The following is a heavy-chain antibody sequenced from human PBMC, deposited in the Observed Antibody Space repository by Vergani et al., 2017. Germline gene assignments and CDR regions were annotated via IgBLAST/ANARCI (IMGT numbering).Heavy chain of an antibody. J-gene: IGHJ3*02. CDR1: GFTFSNSA. CDR2: IKQHGGEK. CDR3: ARDAAPTINAFDI. V-gene: IGHV3-7*01. D-gene: IGHD4/OR15-4a*01. Sequence: EVHLLESGGGLVQSGGSLRLSCAASGFTFSNSAVSWVRQAPGRGLAWVANIKQHGGEKYYLDSVKGRFTISRDNAKNSLYLQLSSLRAEDTAVYYCARDAAPTINAFDIWGQGTMVTVSS.